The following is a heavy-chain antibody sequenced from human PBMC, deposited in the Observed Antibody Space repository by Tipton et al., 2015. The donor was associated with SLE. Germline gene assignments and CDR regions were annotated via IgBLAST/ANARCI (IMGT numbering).Heavy chain of an antibody. CDR2: ISAYNDNT. CDR3: ARGRTYYMDV. V-gene: IGHV1-18*04. CDR1: GYTFTSYS. J-gene: IGHJ6*03. Sequence: QVQLVQSGAEVRKPGASVKVSCKASGYTFTSYSITWVRQAPGQGLEWMGWISAYNDNTNYAQKFRGRVTMTTDTSTSTAYMEVRSLRSDDTAVYYCARGRTYYMDVWGKGTTVTVSS.